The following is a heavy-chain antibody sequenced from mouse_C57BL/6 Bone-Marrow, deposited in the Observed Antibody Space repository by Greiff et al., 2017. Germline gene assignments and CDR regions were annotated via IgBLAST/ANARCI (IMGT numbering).Heavy chain of an antibody. Sequence: EVQLVESGPELVKPGASVKIPCKASGYTFTDYNMDWVKQSHGKSLEWIGDINPNNGGTIYNQKFKGKATLTVDKSSSTAYMELRSLTSEDTAVYYCARGGIYYDYDGFAYWGQGTLVTVSA. CDR3: ARGGIYYDYDGFAY. V-gene: IGHV1-18*01. D-gene: IGHD2-4*01. J-gene: IGHJ3*01. CDR2: INPNNGGT. CDR1: GYTFTDYN.